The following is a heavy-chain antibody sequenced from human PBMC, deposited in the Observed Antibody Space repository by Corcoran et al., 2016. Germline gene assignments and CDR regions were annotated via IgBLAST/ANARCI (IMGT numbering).Heavy chain of an antibody. Sequence: QVQLVQSGAEVKKPGASVKVSCKASGYTFTSYAMHWVRQAPGQRLEWMGWINAGNGNTKYSQKFQGRVTITRDTSASTAYMELSSLRSEDTAVYYCAGRGSPAYYYYGMDVWGQGTTVTVSS. D-gene: IGHD3-10*01. CDR3: AGRGSPAYYYYGMDV. CDR2: INAGNGNT. V-gene: IGHV1-3*01. J-gene: IGHJ6*02. CDR1: GYTFTSYA.